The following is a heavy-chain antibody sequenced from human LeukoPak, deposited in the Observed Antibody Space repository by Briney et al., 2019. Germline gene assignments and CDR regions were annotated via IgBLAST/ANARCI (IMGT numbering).Heavy chain of an antibody. CDR3: ARDLGDMAFDI. J-gene: IGHJ3*02. CDR2: IYYSGST. V-gene: IGHV4-59*01. D-gene: IGHD3-9*01. CDR1: GGSISSYY. Sequence: PSETLSLTCTVSGGSISSYYWSWIRQPPGKGPEWIGYIYYSGSTNYNPSLKSRVTISVDTSKNQFSLKLSSVTAADTAVYYCARDLGDMAFDIWGQGTMVTVSS.